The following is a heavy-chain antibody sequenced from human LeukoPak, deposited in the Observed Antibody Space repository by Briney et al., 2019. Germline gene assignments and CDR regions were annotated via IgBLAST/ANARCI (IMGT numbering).Heavy chain of an antibody. Sequence: ASVTVSCKASGYTFTSYSINWVRRAPGQGLERMGWISPSNGDTSYAQKVQDRVTMTTDTSTTTVYMELRSLGSDDTAIYYCVRDSGWELGHFFFDDWGQGTLVTVSS. CDR1: GYTFTSYS. J-gene: IGHJ4*02. D-gene: IGHD4-23*01. CDR2: ISPSNGDT. CDR3: VRDSGWELGHFFFDD. V-gene: IGHV1-18*04.